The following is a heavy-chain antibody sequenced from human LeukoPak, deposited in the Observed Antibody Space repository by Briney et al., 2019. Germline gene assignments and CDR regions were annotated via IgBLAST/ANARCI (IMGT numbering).Heavy chain of an antibody. CDR2: ISGSCGNI. J-gene: IGHJ4*02. CDR1: GFTFGNYA. V-gene: IGHV3-23*01. Sequence: GGSLRLSCAASGFTFGNYAMNWVRQAPGKGLEWVSVISGSCGNIYYADSVKGRFTISRDNSKNTLYLQMNSLRAEDTAVYYCSKGRAGYSSSSTDYWGQGTLVTVSS. CDR3: SKGRAGYSSSSTDY. D-gene: IGHD6-6*01.